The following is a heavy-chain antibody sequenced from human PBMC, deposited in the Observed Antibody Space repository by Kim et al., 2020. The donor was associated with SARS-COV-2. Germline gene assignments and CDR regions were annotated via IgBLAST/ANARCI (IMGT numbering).Heavy chain of an antibody. V-gene: IGHV4-4*07. CDR2: IYTTESP. CDR1: GGSISSYY. Sequence: SETLSLTCSVSGGSISSYYWSWIRQPAGKGLEWIGRIYTTESPNYNPSLKSRVTMSLDTSKNQFFQKLNSVIAADTAVDYCVRALGGYYFDYWGQGTLVT. J-gene: IGHJ4*02. D-gene: IGHD3-16*01. CDR3: VRALGGYYFDY.